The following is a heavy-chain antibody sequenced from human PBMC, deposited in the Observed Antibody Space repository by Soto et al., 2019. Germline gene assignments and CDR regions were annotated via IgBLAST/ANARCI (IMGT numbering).Heavy chain of an antibody. CDR3: ARAERGDFWSGYYY. Sequence: PSETLSLTCTVSGGSISSGDYYWSWIRQPPGKGLEWIGYIYYSGSTYYNPSLKSRVTISVDTSKNQFSLKLSSVTAADTAVYYCARAERGDFWSGYYYWGQGTLVTVSS. CDR1: GGSISSGDYY. CDR2: IYYSGST. D-gene: IGHD3-3*01. J-gene: IGHJ4*02. V-gene: IGHV4-30-4*01.